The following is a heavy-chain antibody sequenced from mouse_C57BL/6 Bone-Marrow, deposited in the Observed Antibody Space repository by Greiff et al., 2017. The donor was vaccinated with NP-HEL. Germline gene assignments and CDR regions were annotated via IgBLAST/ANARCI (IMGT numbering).Heavy chain of an antibody. J-gene: IGHJ3*01. V-gene: IGHV1-9*01. Sequence: VQLQQSGAELMKPGASVKLSCKATGYTFTGYWIEWVKQRPGHGLEGIGEILPGSCSTNYNEKFKGKATFTADTSSNTAYMQLSSLTTEDSAIYYCARGGLLRRLLFAYWGQGTLVTVSA. CDR1: GYTFTGYW. CDR3: ARGGLLRRLLFAY. D-gene: IGHD2-3*01. CDR2: ILPGSCST.